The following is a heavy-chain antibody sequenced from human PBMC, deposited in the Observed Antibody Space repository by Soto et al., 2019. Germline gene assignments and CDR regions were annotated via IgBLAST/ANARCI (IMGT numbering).Heavy chain of an antibody. CDR2: IYYSGST. J-gene: IGHJ4*02. CDR1: GDSINISHY. CDR3: ARVLPQYCGGDCYWGHFDY. V-gene: IGHV4-30-4*01. Sequence: SETLSLTCAVSGDSINISHYWSWIRQPPGKGLEWIGYIYYSGSTYYNPSLKSRVTISVDTSKNQFSLKLSSVTAADTAVYYCARVLPQYCGGDCYWGHFDYWGQGTLVTVSS. D-gene: IGHD2-21*02.